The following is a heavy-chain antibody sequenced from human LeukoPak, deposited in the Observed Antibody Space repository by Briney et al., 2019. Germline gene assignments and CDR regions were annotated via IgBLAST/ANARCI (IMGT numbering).Heavy chain of an antibody. Sequence: GGSLRLSCAASGFTFSDYWMHRVRQAPGKGLVWVSRISSDGGRVTYADSVKGRFTISRDNAKNTLYLQMNSLRAEDTAVYYCARPKYDILTGRFSYFDLWGRGTLVTVSS. D-gene: IGHD3-9*01. CDR2: ISSDGGRV. CDR1: GFTFSDYW. J-gene: IGHJ2*01. CDR3: ARPKYDILTGRFSYFDL. V-gene: IGHV3-74*01.